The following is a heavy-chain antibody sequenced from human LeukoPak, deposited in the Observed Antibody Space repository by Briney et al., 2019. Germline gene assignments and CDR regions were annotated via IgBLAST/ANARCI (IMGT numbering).Heavy chain of an antibody. CDR1: GGSISSGGYY. CDR2: IYYSGST. V-gene: IGHV4-31*03. J-gene: IGHJ5*02. CDR3: ARGDYYGSGSYYHSANWFDP. Sequence: PSETLSLTCTVSGGSISSGGYYWSWIRQHPGKGLEWIGYIYYSGSTYYNPSLKSRVTISVDTSKNQFSLKLSSVTAADTAVYCCARGDYYGSGSYYHSANWFDPWGQGTLVTVSS. D-gene: IGHD3-10*01.